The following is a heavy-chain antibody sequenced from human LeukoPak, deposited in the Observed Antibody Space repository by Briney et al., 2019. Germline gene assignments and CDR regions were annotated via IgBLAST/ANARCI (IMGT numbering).Heavy chain of an antibody. CDR3: VVGGSPGY. CDR2: ISTDGYTT. J-gene: IGHJ4*02. CDR1: GFTFSSYG. Sequence: GGSLRLSCADSGFTFSSYGMHWVRQAPRKGLVWVSRISTDGYTTDYADFVQGRFTASRDNTKNTWSLEMNSLRAEDTAVYYCVVGGSPGYWGQGTLVTVSS. D-gene: IGHD2-15*01. V-gene: IGHV3-74*01.